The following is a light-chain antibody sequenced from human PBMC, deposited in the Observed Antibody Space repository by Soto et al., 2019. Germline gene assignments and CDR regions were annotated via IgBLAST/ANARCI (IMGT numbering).Light chain of an antibody. CDR3: QQRSNWPLT. CDR2: DAS. CDR1: QSVSSY. J-gene: IGKJ4*01. Sequence: EIVLTQSPATLSLSPGERATLSCRASQSVSSYLAWYQQRPGQAPRLLMYDASNRATGIPARFSGSGSGTDFTITISSLEPEDLALYHCQQRSNWPLTFGVGTKVEI. V-gene: IGKV3-11*01.